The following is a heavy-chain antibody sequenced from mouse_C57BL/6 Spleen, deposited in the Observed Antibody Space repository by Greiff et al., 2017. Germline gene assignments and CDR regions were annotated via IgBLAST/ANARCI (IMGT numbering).Heavy chain of an antibody. CDR1: GYTFTDYY. D-gene: IGHD1-1*01. V-gene: IGHV1-26*01. J-gene: IGHJ2*01. CDR2: INPNNGGT. CDR3: ARSLYYGSSYFDY. Sequence: EVQLQQSGPELVKPGASVKISCKASGYTFTDYYMNWVKQGHGKSLEWIGDINPNNGGTSYNQKFKGKATLTVAKYSSTAYMELRILTSEDSAAYYCARSLYYGSSYFDYWGQGTTLTVSS.